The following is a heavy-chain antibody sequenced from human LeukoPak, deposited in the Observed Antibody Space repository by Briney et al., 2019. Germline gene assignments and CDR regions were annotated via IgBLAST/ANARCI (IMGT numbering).Heavy chain of an antibody. CDR1: GDSMSDYP. J-gene: IGHJ4*02. D-gene: IGHD1-26*01. Sequence: PSETLSLTCTVSGDSMSDYPWSWIRQPAGKGLEWIGRIINSGVTNYNPSLNSRVTISVDRSKNQFSLRLTSVTAADTAVYYCGTSEVGSSSYESYDYWGQGTQVTVSA. V-gene: IGHV4-4*07. CDR2: IINSGVT. CDR3: GTSEVGSSSYESYDY.